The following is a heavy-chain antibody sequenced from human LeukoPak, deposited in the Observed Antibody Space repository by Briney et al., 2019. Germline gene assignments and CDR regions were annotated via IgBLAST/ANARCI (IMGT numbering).Heavy chain of an antibody. CDR1: GFTFSGYA. CDR3: AKPPRSGSYWLH. CDR2: ISGSGGST. J-gene: IGHJ4*02. V-gene: IGHV3-23*01. D-gene: IGHD1-26*01. Sequence: GGSLRLSCAASGFTFSGYAMSWVRQAPGKGLEWVSAISGSGGSTYYADSVKGRFTISRDNSKNTLYLQMNSLRAEDTAVYYCAKPPRSGSYWLHWGQGTLVTVSS.